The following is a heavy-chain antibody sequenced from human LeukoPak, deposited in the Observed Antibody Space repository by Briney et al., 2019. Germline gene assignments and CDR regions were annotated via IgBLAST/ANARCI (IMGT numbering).Heavy chain of an antibody. CDR2: IIPIFGTA. J-gene: IGHJ5*02. CDR3: ATTARLAVWFDP. CDR1: GGTFSSYA. V-gene: IGHV1-69*05. Sequence: SVKVSCKASGGTFSSYAISWVRQAPGQGLEWMGGIIPIFGTANYAQKFQGRVTITTDESTSTAYMELSSLRSEDTAVYYCATTARLAVWFDPWGQGTLVTVSS. D-gene: IGHD4-17*01.